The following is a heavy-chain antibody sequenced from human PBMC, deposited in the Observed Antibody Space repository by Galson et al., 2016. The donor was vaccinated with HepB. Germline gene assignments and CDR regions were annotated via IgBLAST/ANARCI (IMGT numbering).Heavy chain of an antibody. Sequence: SLRLSCAASGFIFSSFTMHWVRQAPGKGLEWVALKSYDGSDKYYADSVKGRFIISRDNSKNTLYLQMNSLRAEDTAVYYCAREIWRGAYYYDSWGQGTLVTVSS. D-gene: IGHD1-26*01. J-gene: IGHJ4*02. CDR1: GFIFSSFT. CDR3: AREIWRGAYYYDS. CDR2: KSYDGSDK. V-gene: IGHV3-30-3*01.